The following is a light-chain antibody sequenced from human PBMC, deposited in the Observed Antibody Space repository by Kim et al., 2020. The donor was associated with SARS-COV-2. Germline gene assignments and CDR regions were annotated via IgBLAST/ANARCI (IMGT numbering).Light chain of an antibody. Sequence: ASVGDRATITCRASLDISHFFAWFQQKPGIVPKRLIYAASRLKSGVPSRFSGSGSGTEHSLTIRSLQPEDFATYYCLQHKSYPYTLGQGTKLEI. V-gene: IGKV1-17*03. J-gene: IGKJ2*01. CDR2: AAS. CDR1: LDISHF. CDR3: LQHKSYPYT.